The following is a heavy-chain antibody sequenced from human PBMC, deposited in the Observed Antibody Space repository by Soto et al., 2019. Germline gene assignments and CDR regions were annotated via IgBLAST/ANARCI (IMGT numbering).Heavy chain of an antibody. CDR2: ISGYDGDT. D-gene: IGHD3-16*01. Sequence: ASVKVSCKTSGYTFTTYGISWVRQAPGQGLEWMGWISGYDGDTTNVQRLQGRVTLTTDASTSTAYMELRNLRPDETAVYYCARDWGATKFDFWGQGTPVTVSS. J-gene: IGHJ4*02. CDR3: ARDWGATKFDF. CDR1: GYTFTTYG. V-gene: IGHV1-18*04.